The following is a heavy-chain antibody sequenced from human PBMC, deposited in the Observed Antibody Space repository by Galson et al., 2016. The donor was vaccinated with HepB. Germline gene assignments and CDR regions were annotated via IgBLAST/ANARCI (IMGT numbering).Heavy chain of an antibody. CDR3: ARDLGVSSITARSGLDP. CDR1: GYTFSSYA. V-gene: IGHV1-3*01. D-gene: IGHD6-6*01. Sequence: SVKVSCKASGYTFSSYAIHWVRQAPGQRPEWLGWINAANGNTRYSQELRGRVTITRDTSASTAYMDLSSLRSEDTAFYYCARDLGVSSITARSGLDPWGQGTLVTVSS. J-gene: IGHJ5*02. CDR2: INAANGNT.